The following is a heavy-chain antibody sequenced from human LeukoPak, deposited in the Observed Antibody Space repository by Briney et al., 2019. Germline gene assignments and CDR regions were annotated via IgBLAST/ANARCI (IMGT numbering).Heavy chain of an antibody. CDR3: ARASRDSSSWYGYYYYYYMDV. Sequence: SETLSLTCTVSGYSISSGYYWSWIRQPPGKGLEWIGSIYHSGSTYYNPSLKSRVTISVDTSKNQFSLKLSSVTAADTAVYYCARASRDSSSWYGYYYYYYMDVWGKGTTVTVSS. J-gene: IGHJ6*03. CDR1: GYSISSGYY. V-gene: IGHV4-38-2*02. D-gene: IGHD6-13*01. CDR2: IYHSGST.